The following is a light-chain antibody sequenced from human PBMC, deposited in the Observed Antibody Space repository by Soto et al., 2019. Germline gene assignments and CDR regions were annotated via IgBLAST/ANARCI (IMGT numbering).Light chain of an antibody. CDR1: QGISNY. CDR3: QKYNSAPWT. Sequence: DIQMTQTPSSLSASVGDRVTISCRASQGISNYLAWYQQKPGTVPKLLIYAASTLQSGVTSRFSGSGSGTDFTLTISSLQPEDVATYYCQKYNSAPWTFGQGTKVEIK. J-gene: IGKJ1*01. V-gene: IGKV1-27*01. CDR2: AAS.